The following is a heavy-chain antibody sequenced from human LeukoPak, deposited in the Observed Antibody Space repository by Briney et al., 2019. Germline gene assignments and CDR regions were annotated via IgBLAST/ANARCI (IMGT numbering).Heavy chain of an antibody. CDR1: GGSFSDYY. CDR2: VNHGGST. D-gene: IGHD2-2*01. V-gene: IGHV4-34*01. Sequence: SETLSLTCAVYGGSFSDYYWSWIRQPPGKGLEWIGEVNHGGSTNYNPSLKSRVTMSVDTSKNQFSLNLNSMTAADTAVYYCARGKPGYCSRTSCSLSCFDYWGQGTLVTVSS. J-gene: IGHJ4*02. CDR3: ARGKPGYCSRTSCSLSCFDY.